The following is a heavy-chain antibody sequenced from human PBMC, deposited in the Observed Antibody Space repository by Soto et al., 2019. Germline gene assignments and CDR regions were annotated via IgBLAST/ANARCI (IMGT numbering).Heavy chain of an antibody. J-gene: IGHJ6*02. D-gene: IGHD3-3*01. V-gene: IGHV3-49*04. CDR2: IRSTAYGAPT. CDR1: GFTSGVDT. Sequence: GGSLRLSCTSSGFTSGVDTMAWVRQAPGKGLEWVGPIRSTAYGAPTDYAASVKDRFIISRDDSRDVAYLQMNSLRTEDTAVYYCTRVREWLIRIRFYYHGLDVWGQGTTVTVSS. CDR3: TRVREWLIRIRFYYHGLDV.